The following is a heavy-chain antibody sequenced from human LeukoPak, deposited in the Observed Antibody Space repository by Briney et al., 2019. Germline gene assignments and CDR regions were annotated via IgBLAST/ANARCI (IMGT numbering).Heavy chain of an antibody. D-gene: IGHD6-6*01. CDR3: ARTDSNIAARRIGFDS. V-gene: IGHV3-21*06. Sequence: GGSLRLSCTVSGFTLSSYEMSWIRQTPGKGLEWVSSISGSSSYIYYADSVRGRFTISRDNAKNSLYLQMNSLRAEDTAVYYCARTDSNIAARRIGFDSWGQGTLVTVSS. CDR1: GFTLSSYE. CDR2: ISGSSSYI. J-gene: IGHJ4*02.